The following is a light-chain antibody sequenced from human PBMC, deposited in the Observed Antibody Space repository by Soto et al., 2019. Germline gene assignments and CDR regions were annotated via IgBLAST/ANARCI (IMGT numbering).Light chain of an antibody. CDR1: QSIGSW. CDR2: KAS. J-gene: IGKJ1*01. V-gene: IGKV1-5*03. Sequence: DIQMTQSTSTLSASVGDRVTITCRASQSIGSWLAGYQQKPGKAPKLLIYKASSLESGVPSRFSGSGSGTEFTLTISSLQPDDFSSYYCQQYGSYSPWTFGQGTKVSIK. CDR3: QQYGSYSPWT.